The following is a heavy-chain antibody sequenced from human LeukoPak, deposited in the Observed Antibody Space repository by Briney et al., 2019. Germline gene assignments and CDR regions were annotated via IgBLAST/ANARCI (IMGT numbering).Heavy chain of an antibody. V-gene: IGHV1-69*04. CDR2: IIPILGIA. D-gene: IGHD3-3*01. Sequence: SVKVSCKASGGTFSSYTISWVRQAPGQGLEWMGRIIPILGIANYAQKFQGRVTITADKSTSTAYMELSSLRSEDTAVYYCARDSVRTIFGVAISWFDPWGQGTLVTVSS. CDR3: ARDSVRTIFGVAISWFDP. CDR1: GGTFSSYT. J-gene: IGHJ5*02.